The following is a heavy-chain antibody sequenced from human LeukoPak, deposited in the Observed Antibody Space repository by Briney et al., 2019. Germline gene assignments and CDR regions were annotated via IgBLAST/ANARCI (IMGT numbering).Heavy chain of an antibody. J-gene: IGHJ4*02. D-gene: IGHD1-26*01. CDR2: IRRKADGGAT. CDR1: GFTFGDYA. Sequence: GGSLRLSCTASGFTFGDYAMSWVRQARGKGLEWVGFIRRKADGGATAYAASVKGRFTISRDDSKSIAYLQMNSLKTEDTAVYYCTRGGLGATFFWGQGTLVTVSS. CDR3: TRGGLGATFF. V-gene: IGHV3-49*04.